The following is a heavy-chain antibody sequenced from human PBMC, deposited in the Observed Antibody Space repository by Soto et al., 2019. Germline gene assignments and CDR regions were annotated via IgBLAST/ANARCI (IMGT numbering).Heavy chain of an antibody. V-gene: IGHV3-48*03. D-gene: IGHD2-2*01. CDR1: GFTFSSYE. CDR3: AREYCTSCSAFDY. CDR2: ISSSGSTI. Sequence: PGGSLRLSCAGSGFTFSSYEMNWVRQAPGKGLEWVSYISSSGSTIYYADSVKGRFTISRDNAKNSLYLQMNSLRAEDTAVYYCAREYCTSCSAFDYWGKGTLVTVSS. J-gene: IGHJ4*02.